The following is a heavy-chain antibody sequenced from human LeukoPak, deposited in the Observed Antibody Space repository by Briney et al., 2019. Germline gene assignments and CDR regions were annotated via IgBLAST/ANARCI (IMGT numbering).Heavy chain of an antibody. D-gene: IGHD1/OR15-1a*01. CDR3: ARARTLYFFDY. J-gene: IGHJ4*02. V-gene: IGHV4-59*01. Sequence: KPSETLSLTCSVSGGSISSYYWSWIRQPPGKGLEYIGYSYYSGSTDYNPSLKSRVTISVDTSKNQFSLKLTSVTAADTALYYCARARTLYFFDYWGQGILVTVSS. CDR2: SYYSGST. CDR1: GGSISSYY.